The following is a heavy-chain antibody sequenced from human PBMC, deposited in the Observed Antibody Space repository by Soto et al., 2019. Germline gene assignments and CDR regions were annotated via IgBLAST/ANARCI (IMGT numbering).Heavy chain of an antibody. CDR3: ASWDLITMVRGVTRLDAFDI. V-gene: IGHV1-69*12. Sequence: VQLVQSGAEVKKPGSSVKVSCKASGGTFSSYAISWVRQAPGQGLEWMGGIIPIFGTANYAQKFQGRVTITADESTSTAYMELSSLRSEDTAVYYCASWDLITMVRGVTRLDAFDIWGQGTMVTVSS. CDR1: GGTFSSYA. J-gene: IGHJ3*02. D-gene: IGHD3-10*01. CDR2: IIPIFGTA.